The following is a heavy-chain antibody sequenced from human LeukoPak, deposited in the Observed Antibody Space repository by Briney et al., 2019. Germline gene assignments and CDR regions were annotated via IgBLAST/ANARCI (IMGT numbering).Heavy chain of an antibody. CDR1: GYTFTSYY. CDR3: ARARTARAPFDY. D-gene: IGHD6-6*01. J-gene: IGHJ4*02. Sequence: ASVKVSCKASGYTFTSYYMHWVRQAPGQGLEWMGIINPSGGSTSYTQKFQGRVTMTRDTSTSTVYMELSSLRSEDTAVYYCARARTARAPFDYWGQGTLVTVSS. V-gene: IGHV1-46*01. CDR2: INPSGGST.